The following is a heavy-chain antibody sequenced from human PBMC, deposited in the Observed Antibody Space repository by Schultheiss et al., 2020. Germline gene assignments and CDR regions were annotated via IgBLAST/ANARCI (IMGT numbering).Heavy chain of an antibody. CDR1: GGSISSGGYY. V-gene: IGHV4-61*08. CDR3: ASGWALPAIDY. D-gene: IGHD5-24*01. Sequence: SETLSLTCTVSGGSISSGGYYWSWIRQHPGKGLEWIGYIYSSGATNYNPSLKSRVTMSVDTSKNQFSLKLKSVTTADTAVYFCASGWALPAIDYWGQGTLVTVSS. J-gene: IGHJ4*02. CDR2: IYSSGAT.